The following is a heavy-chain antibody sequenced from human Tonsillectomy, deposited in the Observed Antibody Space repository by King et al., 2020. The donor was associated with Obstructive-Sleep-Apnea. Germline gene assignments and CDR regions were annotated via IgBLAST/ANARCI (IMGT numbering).Heavy chain of an antibody. J-gene: IGHJ4*02. CDR1: GGSISSYY. D-gene: IGHD3-22*01. CDR3: ARGRDLYYDSSGIDY. Sequence: QLQESGPRLVKPSETLSHICTVSGGSISSYYWSWIRQPPGKGLEWIGYIYYSGSTNYNPSLKSRVTISVDTSKNQFSLKLSSVTAADTAVYYCARGRDLYYDSSGIDYWGQGTLVTVSS. CDR2: IYYSGST. V-gene: IGHV4-59*01.